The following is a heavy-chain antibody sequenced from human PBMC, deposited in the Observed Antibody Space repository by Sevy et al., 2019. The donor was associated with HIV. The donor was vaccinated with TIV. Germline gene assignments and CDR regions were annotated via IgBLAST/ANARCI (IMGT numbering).Heavy chain of an antibody. D-gene: IGHD2-8*01. V-gene: IGHV3-23*01. CDR2: LSFGXGEI. J-gene: IGHJ4*02. Sequence: GGSLRLSCAASGFTFSKYSMSWVRQPPGKGLEWVSTLSFGXGEINYADSVKGRFTISRDNSKSSVYLKMNNLRPEDTAVYYCAREGCTKPHDYWGQGTLVTVSS. CDR1: GFTFSKYS. CDR3: AREGCTKPHDY.